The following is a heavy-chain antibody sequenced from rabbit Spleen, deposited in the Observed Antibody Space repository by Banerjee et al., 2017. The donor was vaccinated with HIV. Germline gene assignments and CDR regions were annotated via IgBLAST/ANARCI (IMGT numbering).Heavy chain of an antibody. V-gene: IGHV1S45*01. CDR2: INTATGKP. Sequence: QEQLVESGGGLVQPEGSLTLTCKASGFSFSNKAVMCWVRQAPGKGLEWIGCINTATGKPVYASWAKGRFTISKTSSTTVTLQMTSLTAADTATYFCTRDDGSGHYIDGYFNLWGPGTLVTVS. CDR3: TRDDGSGHYIDGYFNL. D-gene: IGHD1-1*01. CDR1: GFSFSNKAV. J-gene: IGHJ4*01.